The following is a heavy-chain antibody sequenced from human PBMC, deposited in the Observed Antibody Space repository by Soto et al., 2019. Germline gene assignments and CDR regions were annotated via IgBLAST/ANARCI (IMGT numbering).Heavy chain of an antibody. Sequence: GGSLRLSCAASGFTFADYAMTWVRQAPGKGLEWVSAISGSGGSTYYADSVKGRFTISRDNSKNTLYLQMNSLRAEDTAVYYCAKGSPVVAAVDWFDPWGQGTLVTVSS. CDR1: GFTFADYA. D-gene: IGHD2-15*01. CDR3: AKGSPVVAAVDWFDP. J-gene: IGHJ5*02. V-gene: IGHV3-23*01. CDR2: ISGSGGST.